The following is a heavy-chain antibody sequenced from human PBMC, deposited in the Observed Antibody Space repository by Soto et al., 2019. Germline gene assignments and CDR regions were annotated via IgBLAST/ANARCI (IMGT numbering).Heavy chain of an antibody. J-gene: IGHJ4*02. V-gene: IGHV3-48*02. CDR1: GFTFSSYS. CDR2: ISANSRTI. Sequence: EVQLVESGGGLVQPGGSLRLSCVASGFTFSSYSMNWVRQAPGKGLEWVSYISANSRTIHYADSVRGRFTVSRDNAKNSLYLQMSSLRDEDTAVYYCARERGKFYETYSYDRSGGFDSWGQGTLVTVSS. D-gene: IGHD3-22*01. CDR3: ARERGKFYETYSYDRSGGFDS.